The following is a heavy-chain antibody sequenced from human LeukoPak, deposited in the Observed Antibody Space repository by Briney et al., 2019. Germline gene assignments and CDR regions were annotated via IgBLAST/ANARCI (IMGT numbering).Heavy chain of an antibody. Sequence: SETLSLTCTVSGGSISSYYWSWIRQPPGKGLEWIGYIYYSGSTNYNPSLKSRVTISVDTSKNQFSLKLSSVTAADTAVYYCAREILYDSTGYYLWGQGTVVTVSS. V-gene: IGHV4-59*01. CDR1: GGSISSYY. J-gene: IGHJ4*02. D-gene: IGHD3-22*01. CDR3: AREILYDSTGYYL. CDR2: IYYSGST.